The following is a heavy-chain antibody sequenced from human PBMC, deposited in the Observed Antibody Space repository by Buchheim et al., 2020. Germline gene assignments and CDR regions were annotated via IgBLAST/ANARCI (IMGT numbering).Heavy chain of an antibody. CDR3: AKSSTNYDFWSGYYWEDWFDP. Sequence: EVQLLESGGGLVQPGGSLRLSCAASGFTFSSYAMSWVRQAPGKGLEWVSAISGSGGSTYYADSVKGRFTISRDNSKNTLYLQMNSLRAEDTAVYYCAKSSTNYDFWSGYYWEDWFDPWGQGTL. CDR2: ISGSGGST. CDR1: GFTFSSYA. V-gene: IGHV3-23*01. J-gene: IGHJ5*02. D-gene: IGHD3-3*01.